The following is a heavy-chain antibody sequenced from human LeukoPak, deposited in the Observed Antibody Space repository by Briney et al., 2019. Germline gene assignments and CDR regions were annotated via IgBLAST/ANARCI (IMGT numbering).Heavy chain of an antibody. CDR3: ARVDIVVV. CDR1: GGSISSGSYY. Sequence: PSETLSLTCTVSGGSISSGSYYWSWIRQPPGKGLEWIGYIYYSGSTYYNPSLRSRVTISVDTSKNQFSLKLSSVTAADTAVYYCARVDIVVVWGQGTLVTVSS. CDR2: IYYSGST. D-gene: IGHD2-2*01. V-gene: IGHV4-30-4*08. J-gene: IGHJ4*02.